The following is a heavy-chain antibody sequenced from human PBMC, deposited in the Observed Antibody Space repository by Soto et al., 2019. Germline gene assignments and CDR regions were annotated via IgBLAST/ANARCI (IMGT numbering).Heavy chain of an antibody. D-gene: IGHD3-3*01. J-gene: IGHJ5*02. V-gene: IGHV4-59*01. CDR3: ARAFDFWSGYHNNWFDP. Sequence: PSETLSLTCTVSGGSISSYYWSWIRQPPGKGLEWIGYIYYSGSTNYNPSLKSRVTISVDTSKNQFSLKLSSVTAADTAVYYCARAFDFWSGYHNNWFDPWGQGTLVTSPQ. CDR1: GGSISSYY. CDR2: IYYSGST.